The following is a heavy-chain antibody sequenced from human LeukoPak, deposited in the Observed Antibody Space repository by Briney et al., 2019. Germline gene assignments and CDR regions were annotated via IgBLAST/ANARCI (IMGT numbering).Heavy chain of an antibody. J-gene: IGHJ5*02. V-gene: IGHV1-69*05. CDR2: IIPIFGTA. CDR1: GGTFSSYA. Sequence: SVKVSCKASGGTFSSYAISWVRQAPGQGLEWMGRIIPIFGTANYAQKFQGRVTITTDETTSTAYMELSSLRSEDTAVFYCAREGGYYGSGGYNWFDPWGQGTLVTVSS. D-gene: IGHD3-10*01. CDR3: AREGGYYGSGGYNWFDP.